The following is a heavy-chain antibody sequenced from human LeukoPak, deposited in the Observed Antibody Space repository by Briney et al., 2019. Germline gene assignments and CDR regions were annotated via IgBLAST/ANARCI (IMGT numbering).Heavy chain of an antibody. CDR1: GGSISSSSYY. Sequence: PSETLSLTCTVSGGSISSSSYYWGWIRQPPGKGLEWIGSIYYSGSTYYNPSLKRRVTISVDTSKNQFSLKLSSVTAADTAVYYCARHGSLYYDFWSGQNLYYFDYWGQGTLVTVSS. CDR2: IYYSGST. V-gene: IGHV4-39*01. D-gene: IGHD3-3*01. CDR3: ARHGSLYYDFWSGQNLYYFDY. J-gene: IGHJ4*02.